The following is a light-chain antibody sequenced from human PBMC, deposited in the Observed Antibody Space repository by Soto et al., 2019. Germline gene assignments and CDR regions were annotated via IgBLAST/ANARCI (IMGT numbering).Light chain of an antibody. CDR2: GAS. V-gene: IGKV3-20*01. CDR1: KSVSRSY. J-gene: IGKJ1*01. CDR3: QQYGSSPWT. Sequence: EIVLTQSPGTLSLSPGERATLSCRASKSVSRSYLAWFQQKPGQAPRLLIYGASSRATGIPDRFSGSGSGTDFPLIISRLELEDCAVYYCQQYGSSPWTFCQGTNVEIK.